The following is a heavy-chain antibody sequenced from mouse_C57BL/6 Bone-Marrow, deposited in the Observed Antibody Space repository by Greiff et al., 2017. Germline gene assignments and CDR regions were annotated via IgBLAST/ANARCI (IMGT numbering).Heavy chain of an antibody. V-gene: IGHV1-26*01. CDR2: INPNNGGT. Sequence: EVQLQQSGPELVKPGASVKISCKASGYTFTDYYMNWVKQSHGKSLEWIGDINPNNGGTSYNQKFKGKATLTVDKSSITAYMELRSLTSEDSAVYYCARRGYGSSYVYYAMDYWGQGTSVTVSS. D-gene: IGHD1-1*01. J-gene: IGHJ4*01. CDR3: ARRGYGSSYVYYAMDY. CDR1: GYTFTDYY.